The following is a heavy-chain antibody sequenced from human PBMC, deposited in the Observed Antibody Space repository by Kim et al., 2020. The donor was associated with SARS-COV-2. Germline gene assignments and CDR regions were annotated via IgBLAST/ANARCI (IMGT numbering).Heavy chain of an antibody. Sequence: SETLSLTCTVSGGSISSYYWSWIRQPPGKGLEWIGYIYYSGSTNYNPSLKSRVTISVDTSKNQFSLKLSSVTAADTAVYYCARGPRAEIFVMVRGTGGFDPWGQGTLVTVSS. V-gene: IGHV4-59*08. CDR1: GGSISSYY. J-gene: IGHJ5*02. CDR3: ARGPRAEIFVMVRGTGGFDP. CDR2: IYYSGST. D-gene: IGHD3-10*01.